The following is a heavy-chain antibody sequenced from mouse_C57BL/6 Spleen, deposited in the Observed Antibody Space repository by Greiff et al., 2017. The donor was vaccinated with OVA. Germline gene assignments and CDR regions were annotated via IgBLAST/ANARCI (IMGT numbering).Heavy chain of an antibody. CDR2: IWSGGST. V-gene: IGHV2-2*01. CDR1: GFSLTSYG. J-gene: IGHJ3*01. CDR3: ARLTGTPY. D-gene: IGHD4-1*01. Sequence: QVQLKESGPGLVQPSQSLSITCTVSGFSLTSYGVHWVRQSPGKGLEWLGVIWSGGSTDYNAAFISRLSISKDNSKSQVFFKMNSLQADDTAIYYCARLTGTPYWGQGTLVTVSA.